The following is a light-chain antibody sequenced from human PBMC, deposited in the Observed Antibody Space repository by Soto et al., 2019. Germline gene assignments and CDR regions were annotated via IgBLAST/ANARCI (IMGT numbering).Light chain of an antibody. CDR1: TSDVGGYNY. CDR2: EVN. J-gene: IGLJ1*01. Sequence: QSVLTQPRSVSGSPGQSVTISCTGTTSDVGGYNYVSWYQHHPGKAPKFMMYEVNKRPSGVPARFSASTSGNTASLTISGLQADDEADYYCCSYAGSYTYVFGTGTKVTVL. V-gene: IGLV2-11*01. CDR3: CSYAGSYTYV.